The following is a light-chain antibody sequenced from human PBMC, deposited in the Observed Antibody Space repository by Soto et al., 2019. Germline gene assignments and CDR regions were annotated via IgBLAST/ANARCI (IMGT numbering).Light chain of an antibody. J-gene: IGKJ4*01. CDR3: QQPNSYPLT. CDR2: DAS. Sequence: DIHLTQSPSFLSASVGDRVTITFRASQGISTYLAWYQQKPGIAPKLLIFDASILQSGVPSRFSGSGSGTDFTLTISSLQPEDFATYYCQQPNSYPLTFGGGTKVDI. CDR1: QGISTY. V-gene: IGKV1-9*01.